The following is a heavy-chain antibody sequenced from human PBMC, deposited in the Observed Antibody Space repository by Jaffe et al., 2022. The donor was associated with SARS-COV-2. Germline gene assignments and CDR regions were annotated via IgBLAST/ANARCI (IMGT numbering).Heavy chain of an antibody. V-gene: IGHV7-4-1*02. J-gene: IGHJ6*02. CDR2: INTNTGNP. Sequence: QVQLVQSGSELKKPGASVKVSCKASGYTFTSYAMNWVRQAPGQGLEWMGWINTNTGNPTYAQGFTGRFVFSLDTSVSTAYLQISSLKAEDTAVYYCARRPGDYDYVWGSYRPPSDGMDVWGQGTTVTVSS. CDR3: ARRPGDYDYVWGSYRPPSDGMDV. D-gene: IGHD3-16*02. CDR1: GYTFTSYA.